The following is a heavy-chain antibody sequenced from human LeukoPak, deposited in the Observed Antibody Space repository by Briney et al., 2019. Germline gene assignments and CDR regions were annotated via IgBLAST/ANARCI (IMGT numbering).Heavy chain of an antibody. CDR3: ARGGYYGSGSYADI. V-gene: IGHV3-21*01. J-gene: IGHJ3*02. D-gene: IGHD3-10*01. CDR2: ISSSSSYI. Sequence: GGPLRLSCAASGFTFSSYSMSWVRQAPRKGLEWVSSISSSSSYIYYADSVKGRFTISRDNAKNSLYLQMNSLRAEDTAVYYCARGGYYGSGSYADIWGQGTMVTVSS. CDR1: GFTFSSYS.